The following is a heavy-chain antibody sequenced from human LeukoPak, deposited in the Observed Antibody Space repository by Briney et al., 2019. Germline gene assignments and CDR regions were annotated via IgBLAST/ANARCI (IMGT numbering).Heavy chain of an antibody. CDR3: ARGHGSGWYSKKAPDY. D-gene: IGHD6-19*01. J-gene: IGHJ4*02. V-gene: IGHV4-34*01. Sequence: SETLSLTFAVYGGSFSGYYWSWIRQPPGKGLEWIREINHSGSTNYNPSLKSRVTISVDTSKNQFSLKLSSVTAADTAVYYCARGHGSGWYSKKAPDYWGQGTLVTVSS. CDR2: INHSGST. CDR1: GGSFSGYY.